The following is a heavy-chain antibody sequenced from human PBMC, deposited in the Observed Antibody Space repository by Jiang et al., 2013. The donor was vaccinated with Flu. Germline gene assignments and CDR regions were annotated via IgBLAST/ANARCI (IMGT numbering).Heavy chain of an antibody. CDR3: TRALNGDFWFDP. J-gene: IGHJ5*02. V-gene: IGHV5-51*01. CDR1: GYSFTDYW. Sequence: GESLKISCKDSGYSFTDYWIGWVRQMPGKGLEWMGIIYAADSNTKYSPSFQGQVIISVDKSINTAYLQWSSLEASDTAIYYCTRALNGDFWFDPWGQGTLVTVSS. D-gene: IGHD4-17*01. CDR2: IYAADSNT.